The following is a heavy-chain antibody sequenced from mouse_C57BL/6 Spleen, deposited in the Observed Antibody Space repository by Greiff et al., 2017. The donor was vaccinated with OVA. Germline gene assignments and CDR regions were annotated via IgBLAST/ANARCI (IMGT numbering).Heavy chain of an antibody. V-gene: IGHV14-2*01. CDR3: AASVITTVVAFDY. CDR1: GFTIKDYS. J-gene: IGHJ2*01. D-gene: IGHD1-1*01. CDR2: IDPEDGGT. Sequence: VQLQQSGAELVKPGASVKLSCTASGFTIKDYSMHWVKQRTEQGLEWIGRIDPEDGGTKYTSQFQGKAPLTASPSSHTADLQLSSLTSEDTAVYYCAASVITTVVAFDYWGQGTTLTVSS.